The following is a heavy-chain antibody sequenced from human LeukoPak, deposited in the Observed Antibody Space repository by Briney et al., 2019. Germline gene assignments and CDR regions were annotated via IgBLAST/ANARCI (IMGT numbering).Heavy chain of an antibody. D-gene: IGHD5-24*01. CDR3: ARMQMDTGYRPFDI. Sequence: GGSLRLSCAASGFTFPTFWMAWVRQAPGKGLEWVAKIKEDGSEKDYVDSVKGRFTIYRDNAKNSPHLQMNYLRAEDTAVYYCARMQMDTGYRPFDIWGQGTMVAVSS. CDR1: GFTFPTFW. CDR2: IKEDGSEK. V-gene: IGHV3-7*01. J-gene: IGHJ3*02.